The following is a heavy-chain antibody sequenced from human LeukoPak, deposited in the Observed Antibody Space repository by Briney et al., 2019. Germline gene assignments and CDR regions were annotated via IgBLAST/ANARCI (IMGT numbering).Heavy chain of an antibody. CDR1: GGSISSYY. J-gene: IGHJ3*02. Sequence: SETLSLTCTVSGGSISSYYWSWIRQPPGKGLEWIGYIYYSGSTNYNPSLKSRVTISVDTSKNQFSLKLSSVTAADTAVYYCARSGFQYCSTTSCVAFDIWGQGTMVTVSS. CDR3: ARSGFQYCSTTSCVAFDI. D-gene: IGHD2-2*01. V-gene: IGHV4-59*01. CDR2: IYYSGST.